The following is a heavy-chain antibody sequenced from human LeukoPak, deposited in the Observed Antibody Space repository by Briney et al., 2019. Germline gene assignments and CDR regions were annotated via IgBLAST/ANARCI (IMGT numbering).Heavy chain of an antibody. J-gene: IGHJ3*02. D-gene: IGHD2-21*01. Sequence: PGGSLRLSCAASGFTFSSYSMHWVRQAPGKGLEWVAFIRYDGSNKYYADSVKGRFTISRDNSKNTLYLQMNSLRAEDTAVYYCAKDSLAIRWGTHAFDIWGQGTMVTVSS. CDR2: IRYDGSNK. CDR3: AKDSLAIRWGTHAFDI. V-gene: IGHV3-30*02. CDR1: GFTFSSYS.